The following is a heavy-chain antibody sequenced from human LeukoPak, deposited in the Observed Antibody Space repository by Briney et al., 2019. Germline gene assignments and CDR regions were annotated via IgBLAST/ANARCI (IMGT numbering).Heavy chain of an antibody. D-gene: IGHD2-8*01. Sequence: GGSLRLSCTASGITVSYLHMNWVRQAPGKGLEWVSVIYSGGSTYYADSVKGRFTISRDNSKNTLYLQMNSLRAEDTAVYYCARVVLMVYANREWAFDIWGQGTMVTVSS. CDR3: ARVVLMVYANREWAFDI. CDR1: GITVSYLH. V-gene: IGHV3-66*02. J-gene: IGHJ3*02. CDR2: IYSGGST.